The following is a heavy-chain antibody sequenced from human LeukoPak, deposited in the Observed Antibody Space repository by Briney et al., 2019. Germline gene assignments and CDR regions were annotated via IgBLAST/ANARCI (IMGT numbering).Heavy chain of an antibody. CDR1: GFPFNNYA. CDR2: VSGSGGST. J-gene: IGHJ4*02. CDR3: VKLYYDFWSGYSGFYFDY. Sequence: PGGSLRLSCEASGFPFNNYAMNWVRQAPGKGLEWVSAVSGSGGSTYYTDSVKGRFTISRDNSKNTLHLQMNSLRAEDTAVYYCVKLYYDFWSGYSGFYFDYWGQGTLVTVSS. V-gene: IGHV3-23*01. D-gene: IGHD3-3*01.